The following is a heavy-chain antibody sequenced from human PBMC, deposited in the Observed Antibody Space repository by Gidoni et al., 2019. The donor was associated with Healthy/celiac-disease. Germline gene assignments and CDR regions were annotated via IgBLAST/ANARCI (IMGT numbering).Heavy chain of an antibody. CDR1: GFTFSSYG. Sequence: QVQLVESGGGVVQPGRSLRLSCAASGFTFSSYGMHWVRQAPGKGLEWVAVISYDGSNKYYADSVKGRFTISRDNSKNTLYLQMNSLRAEDTAVYYCAKAEDYYDSSGYYRYWGQGTLVTVSS. V-gene: IGHV3-30*18. CDR2: ISYDGSNK. D-gene: IGHD3-22*01. CDR3: AKAEDYYDSSGYYRY. J-gene: IGHJ4*02.